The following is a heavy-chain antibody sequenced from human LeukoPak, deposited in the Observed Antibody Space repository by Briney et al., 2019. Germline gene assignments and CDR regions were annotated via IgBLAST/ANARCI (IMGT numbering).Heavy chain of an antibody. V-gene: IGHV3-30-3*01. CDR2: ISYDGSNK. J-gene: IGHJ6*02. Sequence: AGGSLRLSCAASGFTFNIYAIHWVRQAPGKGLEWVAVISYDGSNKYYADSVKGRFTISRDNSKNTLYLQMNSLRAEDTAVYYCARDRSEYYYYAMDVWGQGTTVTVSS. CDR1: GFTFNIYA. D-gene: IGHD2/OR15-2a*01. CDR3: ARDRSEYYYYAMDV.